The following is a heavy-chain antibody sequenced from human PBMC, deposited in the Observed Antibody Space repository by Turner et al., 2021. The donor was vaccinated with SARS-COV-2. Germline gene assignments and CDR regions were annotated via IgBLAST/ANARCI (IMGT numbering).Heavy chain of an antibody. D-gene: IGHD1-26*01. CDR3: ARYLAVFSMWEPQYYFDY. V-gene: IGHV1-2*02. CDR2: INPNSGGT. J-gene: IGHJ4*02. Sequence: QVQLVQSGAEVKKPGASVKVSCKASGYTFTGYYMHWVRQAPGQGLEWMGWINPNSGGTNYAQKFQGMVTMTRYTSISTAYMELSRLRSDDTAVYYCARYLAVFSMWEPQYYFDYWGQGTLVTVSS. CDR1: GYTFTGYY.